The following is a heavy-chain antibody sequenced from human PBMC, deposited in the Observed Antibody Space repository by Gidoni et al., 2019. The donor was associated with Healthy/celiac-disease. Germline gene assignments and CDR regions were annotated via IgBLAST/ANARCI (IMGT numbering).Heavy chain of an antibody. V-gene: IGHV4-39*01. CDR1: GGSISSSSYY. CDR3: ARHEVGMIAVAGTFDY. CDR2: IYYSGST. J-gene: IGHJ4*02. Sequence: QLQLQESGPGLVKPSETLSLTCTVSGGSISSSSYYWGWIRQPPGKGLEWIGSIYYSGSTYYNPSLKSRVTISVDTSKNQFSRKLSSVTAADTAVYYCARHEVGMIAVAGTFDYWGQGTLVTVSS. D-gene: IGHD6-19*01.